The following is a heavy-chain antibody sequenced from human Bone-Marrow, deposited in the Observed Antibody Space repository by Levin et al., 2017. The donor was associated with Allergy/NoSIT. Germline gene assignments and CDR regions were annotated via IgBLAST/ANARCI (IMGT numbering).Heavy chain of an antibody. CDR1: GGSISSSNW. V-gene: IGHV4-4*02. Sequence: SETLSLTCAVSGGSISSSNWWSWVRQPPGKGLEWIGEIYHSGSTNYNPSLKSRVTISVDKSKNQFSLKLSSVTAADTAVYYCARREGIAAAGTHYYYYDGMDGWGQGTTVTVSS. J-gene: IGHJ6*02. CDR2: IYHSGST. D-gene: IGHD6-13*01. CDR3: ARREGIAAAGTHYYYYDGMDG.